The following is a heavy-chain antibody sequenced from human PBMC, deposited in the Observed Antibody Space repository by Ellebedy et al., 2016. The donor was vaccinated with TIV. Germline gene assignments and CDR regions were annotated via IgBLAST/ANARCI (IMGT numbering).Heavy chain of an antibody. CDR2: ISPTNGVT. V-gene: IGHV1-2*02. CDR1: GYTFTDKY. D-gene: IGHD3-16*02. Sequence: ASVKVSCKASGYTFTDKYLHWVRQAPGQGLEWMGWISPTNGVTNYAQNFRGRVTMTRNTSISTAYMELTRLRSGDTAVYFCACFTFGEVIDYWGQGTRLTVSS. CDR3: ACFTFGEVIDY. J-gene: IGHJ4*02.